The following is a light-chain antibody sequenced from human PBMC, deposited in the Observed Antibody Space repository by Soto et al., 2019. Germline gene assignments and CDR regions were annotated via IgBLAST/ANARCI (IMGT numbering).Light chain of an antibody. Sequence: EIVLTQSPATLSLSPGERATLSCRASQSVSSSYLAWYQQKPGQAPRLLIYGASTRATGIPARFSGSGSGTEFTLTISSLQSEDSAVYYCQQYRGWPRTFGQGTKVDIK. V-gene: IGKV3-15*01. J-gene: IGKJ1*01. CDR1: QSVSSSY. CDR2: GAS. CDR3: QQYRGWPRT.